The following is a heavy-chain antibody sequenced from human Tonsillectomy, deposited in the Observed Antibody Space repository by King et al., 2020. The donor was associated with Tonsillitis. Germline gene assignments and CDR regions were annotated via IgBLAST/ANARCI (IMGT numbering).Heavy chain of an antibody. Sequence: LQLQESGPGLVKPSQTLSLTCAVSGGSISSGGYSWSWIRQPPGKGLEWIGYIYYSGSTYYNPSLKSRVTISVDTSKNQFSLKLSSVTAADTAVYYCARAVAGVFDAFDIWGQGKMVTVSS. J-gene: IGHJ3*02. CDR1: GGSISSGGYS. D-gene: IGHD6-19*01. CDR3: ARAVAGVFDAFDI. CDR2: IYYSGST. V-gene: IGHV4-30-4*07.